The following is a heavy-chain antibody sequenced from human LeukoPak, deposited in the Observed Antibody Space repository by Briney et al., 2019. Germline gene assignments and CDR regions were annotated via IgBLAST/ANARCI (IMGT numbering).Heavy chain of an antibody. D-gene: IGHD5-24*01. CDR1: GFTFSNYA. CDR3: AKQAHGSNYYFDY. V-gene: IGHV3-43D*03. CDR2: SWDGGST. Sequence: PGGSLRLSCAASGFTFSNYAMSWVRQAPGKGLKWVSLSWDGGSTYYADSVKGRFTISRDNSKNSLYLQMNSLRVEDTALYYCAKQAHGSNYYFDYWGQGTLVTVSS. J-gene: IGHJ4*02.